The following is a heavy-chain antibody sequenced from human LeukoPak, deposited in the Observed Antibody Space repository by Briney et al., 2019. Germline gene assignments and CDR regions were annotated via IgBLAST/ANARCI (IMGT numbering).Heavy chain of an antibody. Sequence: PSETLSLTCTVSGGSINSYYWSWVRQPAGKGLEWIGRIYSSGTTHYNPSLTSRVTLSVDTSKNQFSLSLTSVTAADTAVYYCARTPPLGGSSSSEDYWGQGTLVTVSS. D-gene: IGHD6-6*01. J-gene: IGHJ4*02. CDR3: ARTPPLGGSSSSEDY. CDR2: IYSSGTT. CDR1: GGSINSYY. V-gene: IGHV4-4*07.